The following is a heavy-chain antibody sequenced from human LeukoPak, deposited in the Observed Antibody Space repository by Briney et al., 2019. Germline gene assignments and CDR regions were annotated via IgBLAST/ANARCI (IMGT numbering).Heavy chain of an antibody. CDR3: ARDLPYSSSWESIDY. D-gene: IGHD6-13*01. J-gene: IGHJ4*02. V-gene: IGHV1-18*01. CDR2: ISTYNGNA. Sequence: ASVKVSCKASGYTFTSYGIIWVRQAPGQGLEWMGWISTYNGNANYAQKIQGRVTMTTDTSTSTAYMELRSLRSDDTAVYYCARDLPYSSSWESIDYWGQGTLVTVSS. CDR1: GYTFTSYG.